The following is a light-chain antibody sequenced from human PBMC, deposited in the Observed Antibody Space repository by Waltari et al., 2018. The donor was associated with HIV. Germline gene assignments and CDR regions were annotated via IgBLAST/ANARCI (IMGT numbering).Light chain of an antibody. CDR3: QHYNNWPLA. J-gene: IGKJ1*01. V-gene: IGKV3-15*01. Sequence: ERVMTQSPVTLSVSPGERATLSCRASQTVNHNLAWYQQTPGQAPRLLIYDASTRATGIPARFSGSGSGTEFTLTISSLQSEDFAVYYCQHYNNWPLAFGQGTKVEIK. CDR1: QTVNHN. CDR2: DAS.